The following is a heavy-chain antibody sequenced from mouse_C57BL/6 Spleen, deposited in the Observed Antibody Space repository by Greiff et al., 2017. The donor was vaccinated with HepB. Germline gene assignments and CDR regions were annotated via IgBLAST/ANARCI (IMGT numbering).Heavy chain of an antibody. CDR2: ISNLAYSI. V-gene: IGHV5-15*01. J-gene: IGHJ4*01. CDR1: GFTFSDYG. Sequence: EVQRVESGGGLVQPGGSLKLSCAASGFTFSDYGMAWVRQAPRKGPEWVAFISNLAYSIYYADAVTGRFNISRENAKNTLYLEMSSLRSEDTAMYYCARHDSYYAMDYWGQGTSVTVSS. CDR3: ARHDSYYAMDY.